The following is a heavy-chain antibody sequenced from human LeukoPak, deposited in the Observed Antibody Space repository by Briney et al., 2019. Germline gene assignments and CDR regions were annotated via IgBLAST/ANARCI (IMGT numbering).Heavy chain of an antibody. CDR1: GFTFSSYS. CDR2: INSSSSII. V-gene: IGHV3-48*02. CDR3: ARDIPGAASAFDV. J-gene: IGHJ3*01. Sequence: PGGSLRLSCAASGFTFSSYSMNWVRQAPGKGLEWVSYINSSSSIIDYADSVKGRFTISRDNAKNSLSLQVNSLRDDDTAVYYCARDIPGAASAFDVWGQGTMVTVSS. D-gene: IGHD2-2*01.